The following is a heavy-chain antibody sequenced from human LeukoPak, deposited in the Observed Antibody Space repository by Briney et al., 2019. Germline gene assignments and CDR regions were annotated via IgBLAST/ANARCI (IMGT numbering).Heavy chain of an antibody. CDR2: GYYSGNT. J-gene: IGHJ4*02. CDR3: ARQHTRGAVVALVDY. CDR1: GGSITSSGYY. V-gene: IGHV4-39*01. D-gene: IGHD3-22*01. Sequence: PSETLSLTCTVSGGSITSSGYYWGWIRQPPGKGLEWIGSGYYSGNTYYNPSLKSRVTISVDTSKNQFSLKLSSLTAADTAVYYCARQHTRGAVVALVDYWGQGTLVTVSS.